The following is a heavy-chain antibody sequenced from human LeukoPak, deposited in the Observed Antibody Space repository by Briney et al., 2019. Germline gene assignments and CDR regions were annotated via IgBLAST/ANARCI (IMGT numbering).Heavy chain of an antibody. V-gene: IGHV1-18*01. CDR1: GYTFTSYG. J-gene: IGHJ6*03. CDR2: ISAYNGNT. CDR3: ARNHDLGRYYYMDV. D-gene: IGHD3-16*01. Sequence: ASVKVSCKASGYTFTSYGISWVRQAPGQGLEWMGWISAYNGNTNYAQKLQGRVTMTTDTSTSTAYMELSNLRSEDTAVYYCARNHDLGRYYYMDVWGKGTTVTVSS.